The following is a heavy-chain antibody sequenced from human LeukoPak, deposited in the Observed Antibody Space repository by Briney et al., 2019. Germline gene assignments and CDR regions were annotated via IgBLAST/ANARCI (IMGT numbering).Heavy chain of an antibody. Sequence: GGSLRLSCAASGFTFNYYAMTWVRQAPGKGLAWVSAISHNEGSTYYTDSVKGRFTISRDNTKNTVYLQMNNRRADDTAVYFCVRHDSFIPYWGQGTLVTVSS. D-gene: IGHD5-18*01. CDR1: GFTFNYYA. J-gene: IGHJ4*02. CDR3: VRHDSFIPY. V-gene: IGHV3-23*01. CDR2: ISHNEGST.